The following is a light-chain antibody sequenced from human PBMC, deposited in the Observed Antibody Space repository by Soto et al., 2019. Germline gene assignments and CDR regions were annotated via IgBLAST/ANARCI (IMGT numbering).Light chain of an antibody. CDR3: QQFGNSLPYT. Sequence: EIVLTQSPGTLSLSPGERVTLSCRASQSVSSSYLAWYQQKPGQAPRLLIADASSRATGIPDRFSGSGSGKDFTLTISRLEPEDSAVYYCQQFGNSLPYTFGQGTKLEIK. V-gene: IGKV3-20*01. CDR2: DAS. J-gene: IGKJ2*01. CDR1: QSVSSSY.